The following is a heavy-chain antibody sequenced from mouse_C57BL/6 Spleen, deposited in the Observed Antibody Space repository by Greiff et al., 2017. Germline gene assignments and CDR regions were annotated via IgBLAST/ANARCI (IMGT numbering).Heavy chain of an antibody. D-gene: IGHD2-4*01. Sequence: EVNLVESGEGLVKPGGSLKLSCAASGFTFSRYAMSWVRQTPEKRLEWVAYISSGGDYIYYADTVKGRFTISRDNARNTLYLQMSSLKSEDTAMYYCTRGGLRPFAYWGQGTLVTVSA. CDR2: ISSGGDYI. J-gene: IGHJ3*01. CDR1: GFTFSRYA. CDR3: TRGGLRPFAY. V-gene: IGHV5-9-1*02.